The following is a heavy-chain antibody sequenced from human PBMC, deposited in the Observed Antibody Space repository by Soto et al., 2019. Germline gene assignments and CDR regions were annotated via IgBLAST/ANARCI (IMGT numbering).Heavy chain of an antibody. Sequence: GASVKVSCKASGYTFTSYYLHWVRQAPAKGLEWMGIIKPSRGRTSYAQKFQGRVTMTRDTSKNTAYMELSRLTSDDTAFYYCARGVTAGVDYWGQGTLVTVSS. CDR2: IKPSRGRT. J-gene: IGHJ4*02. V-gene: IGHV1-46*01. CDR3: ARGVTAGVDY. D-gene: IGHD1-26*01. CDR1: GYTFTSYY.